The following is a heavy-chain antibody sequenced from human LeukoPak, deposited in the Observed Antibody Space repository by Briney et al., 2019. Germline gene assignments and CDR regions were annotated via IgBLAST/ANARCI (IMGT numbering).Heavy chain of an antibody. CDR3: AREVLWFGELPYGMDV. J-gene: IGHJ6*02. D-gene: IGHD3-10*01. V-gene: IGHV4-30-4*01. Sequence: SETLSLTCTVSGGSISSSSYYWSWIRQPPGKGLEWIGYIYYSGSTYYNPSLKSRVTISVDTSKNQFSLKLSSVTAADTAVYYCAREVLWFGELPYGMDVWGQGTTVTVSS. CDR2: IYYSGST. CDR1: GGSISSSSYY.